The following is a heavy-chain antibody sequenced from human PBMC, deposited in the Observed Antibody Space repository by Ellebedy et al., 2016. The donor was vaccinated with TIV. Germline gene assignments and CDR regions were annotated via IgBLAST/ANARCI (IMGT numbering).Heavy chain of an antibody. Sequence: GESLKISCAASGFTFSSSWVHWVRQVPGKGLVWVARINGDGSNICYADSVKGRFTISRDNSKNTLYLQINSLRAEDTAVYYFAKDLAAGTTLRLDYWGQGTLVTVSS. D-gene: IGHD1-1*01. V-gene: IGHV3-74*01. CDR2: INGDGSNI. CDR1: GFTFSSSW. CDR3: AKDLAAGTTLRLDY. J-gene: IGHJ4*02.